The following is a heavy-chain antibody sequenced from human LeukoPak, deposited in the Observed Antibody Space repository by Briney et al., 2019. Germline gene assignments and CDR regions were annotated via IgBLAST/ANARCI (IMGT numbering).Heavy chain of an antibody. CDR3: AKGLWARGGLYTDLFDY. CDR1: GFTFSSYS. D-gene: IGHD3-16*01. Sequence: GGSLRLSCAASGFTFSSYSMNWVRQAPGRGLEWVSAISDSSDSTDYADSVKGRFTISRDNSRNTLSLQMNSLRAEDTAVYYCAKGLWARGGLYTDLFDYWGQGTLVTVSS. V-gene: IGHV3-23*01. CDR2: ISDSSDST. J-gene: IGHJ4*02.